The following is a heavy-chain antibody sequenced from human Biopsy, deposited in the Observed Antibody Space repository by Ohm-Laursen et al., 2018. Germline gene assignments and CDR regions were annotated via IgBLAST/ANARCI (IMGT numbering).Heavy chain of an antibody. D-gene: IGHD3-22*01. V-gene: IGHV1-24*01. CDR2: FAPENGKT. CDR3: ARHRYYYDSSPLEY. Sequence: GSSVKVSCKVSGYTLNELSMHWVRQVPGKGLEWMGGFAPENGKTVYAQNFQARVSLTEDTSTDTAYMELRSLRSEDTAIYYCARHRYYYDSSPLEYWGQGTLVTVSS. J-gene: IGHJ4*02. CDR1: GYTLNELS.